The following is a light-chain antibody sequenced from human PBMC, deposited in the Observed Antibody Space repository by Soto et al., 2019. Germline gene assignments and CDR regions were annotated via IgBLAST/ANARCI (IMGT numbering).Light chain of an antibody. CDR1: SSDVGGYNY. J-gene: IGLJ1*01. CDR3: SSYSTSNARQIV. V-gene: IGLV2-14*03. CDR2: DVS. Sequence: QSVLTQPASVSGSPGQSITISCTGTSSDVGGYNYVSWYQHHPGKAPKLIIYDVSNRHSGVSIRFSGSKSDNTASLTISGLQPEDDADYHCSSYSTSNARQIVFGAGTKLTVL.